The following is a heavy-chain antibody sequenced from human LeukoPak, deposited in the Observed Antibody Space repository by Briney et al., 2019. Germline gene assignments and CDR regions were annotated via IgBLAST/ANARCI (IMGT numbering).Heavy chain of an antibody. CDR1: GFTFSDYY. CDR3: ARDRTMDNYGMDV. V-gene: IGHV3-11*01. D-gene: IGHD3-10*01. J-gene: IGHJ6*02. CDR2: ISSSGSTI. Sequence: GGSLRLSCAASGFTFSDYYMSWIRQAPGKGLEWVSYISSSGSTIYYADSVKGRFTISRDNAKNSLYLQMNSLRAEDTTVYYCARDRTMDNYGMDVWGQGTTVTVSS.